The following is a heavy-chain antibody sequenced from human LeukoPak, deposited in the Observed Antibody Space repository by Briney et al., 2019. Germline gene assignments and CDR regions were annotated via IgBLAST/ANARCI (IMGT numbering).Heavy chain of an antibody. Sequence: SQTLSLTCTVSGGSISSSDYYWSWIRQPPGKGLEWIGYIYYSGSTYYNPPLKSRVTISVDTSKNQFSLKLSSVTAADTAVYYCAREGYYYYMDVWGKGTTVTVSS. CDR2: IYYSGST. V-gene: IGHV4-30-4*08. J-gene: IGHJ6*03. CDR3: AREGYYYYMDV. CDR1: GGSISSSDYY.